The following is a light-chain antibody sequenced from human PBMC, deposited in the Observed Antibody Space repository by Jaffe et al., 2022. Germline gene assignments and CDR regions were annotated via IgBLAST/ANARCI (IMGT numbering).Light chain of an antibody. V-gene: IGKV3-20*01. J-gene: IGKJ2*01. CDR2: GAS. CDR3: QQYGSSPPYT. Sequence: EIVLTQSPGTLFLSPGERATLSCRASQSLSSTYLAWYQQKPGQAPRLLIYGASSRATGIPDRFSGSGSGTDFTLTISRLEPEDFAVYYCQQYGSSPPYTFGQGTKLEIK. CDR1: QSLSSTY.